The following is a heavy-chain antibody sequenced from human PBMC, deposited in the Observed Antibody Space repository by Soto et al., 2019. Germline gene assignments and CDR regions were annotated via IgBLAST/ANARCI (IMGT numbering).Heavy chain of an antibody. J-gene: IGHJ5*01. CDR1: GYSCARYW. V-gene: IGHV5-51*01. Sequence: GVSMTVSCRSCGYSCARYWIGLVRQLPGKGLEWVGIIYPGDSDTKYSTSFEGQVTSSADDSISTAYLQWGSLKASDTAMYYCARGATYDLWSGNYTADCWFDSWGQGTLVSVSS. CDR3: ARGATYDLWSGNYTADCWFDS. D-gene: IGHD3-3*01. CDR2: IYPGDSDT.